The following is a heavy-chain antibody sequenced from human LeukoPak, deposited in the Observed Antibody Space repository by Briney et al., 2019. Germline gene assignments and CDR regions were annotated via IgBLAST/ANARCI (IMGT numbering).Heavy chain of an antibody. CDR3: ARDSTYYYGSGSSGPHYFGY. CDR1: GFTFSSYA. CDR2: ISYDGSNK. V-gene: IGHV3-30*01. Sequence: GSLRLSCAASGFTFSSYALHWVRQAPGKGLEWVAVISYDGSNKYFADSVKGRFTISRDNSKNTLYLQMNSLRAEDTAVYYCARDSTYYYGSGSSGPHYFGYWGQGTLVTVSS. D-gene: IGHD3-10*01. J-gene: IGHJ4*02.